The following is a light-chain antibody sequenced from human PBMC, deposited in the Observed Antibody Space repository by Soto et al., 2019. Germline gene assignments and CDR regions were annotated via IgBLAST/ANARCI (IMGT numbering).Light chain of an antibody. CDR3: ETWDNDNVV. CDR2: LNSDGSH. Sequence: QSVLTQSPSASASLGASVKLTCTLSSGHSSYAIAWHQQQPEKGPRYLMKLNSDGSHSKGDGIPDRFSGSSSGAERYLTISSLQSEDEGDYYCETWDNDNVVFGGGTKLTVL. CDR1: SGHSSYA. J-gene: IGLJ2*01. V-gene: IGLV4-69*01.